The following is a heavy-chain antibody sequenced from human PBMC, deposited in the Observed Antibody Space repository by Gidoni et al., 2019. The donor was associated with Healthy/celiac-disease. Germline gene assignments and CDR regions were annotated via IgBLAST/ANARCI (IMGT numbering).Heavy chain of an antibody. CDR3: ARVGPQRGYCSSTSCPIDY. CDR2: INPSGGST. V-gene: IGHV1-46*03. Sequence: QVQLVQSGAEVKKPGASVKVSCQASGYTFTSYYMHWVRQAPGQGLEWMGIINPSGGSTSYAQKFQGRVTMTRDTSTSTVYMELSSLRSEDTAVYYCARVGPQRGYCSSTSCPIDYWGQGTLVTVSS. D-gene: IGHD2-2*01. CDR1: GYTFTSYY. J-gene: IGHJ4*02.